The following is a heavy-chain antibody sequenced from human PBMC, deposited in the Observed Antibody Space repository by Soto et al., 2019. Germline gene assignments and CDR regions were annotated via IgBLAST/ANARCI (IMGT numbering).Heavy chain of an antibody. V-gene: IGHV1-18*01. Sequence: QVQLVQSGAEVKKPGASVKVSCKASGYTFTSYGISWVRQAPGQGLEWMGWISAYNGNTNYAQKLQGRATMTPDTSTSTAYVELRSLRSDDTAVYYCARVPGATTDDAFDIWGQGTMVTVSS. D-gene: IGHD1-26*01. J-gene: IGHJ3*02. CDR1: GYTFTSYG. CDR2: ISAYNGNT. CDR3: ARVPGATTDDAFDI.